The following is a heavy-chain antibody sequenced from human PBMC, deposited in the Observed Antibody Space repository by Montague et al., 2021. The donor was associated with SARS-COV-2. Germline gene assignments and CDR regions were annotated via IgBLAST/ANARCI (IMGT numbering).Heavy chain of an antibody. CDR3: ASHCGGGRCYFGMDV. CDR2: INHYGST. Sequence: SETLSLTCAVYGGSFSGNYWSWIRQPPGKGLEWIGEINHYGSTNYNPSLKSRVTISVDTSKNQVSLKLSSVTAADTAVYYCASHCGGGRCYFGMDVWGQGTTVTVSS. J-gene: IGHJ6*02. V-gene: IGHV4-34*01. CDR1: GGSFSGNY. D-gene: IGHD2-15*01.